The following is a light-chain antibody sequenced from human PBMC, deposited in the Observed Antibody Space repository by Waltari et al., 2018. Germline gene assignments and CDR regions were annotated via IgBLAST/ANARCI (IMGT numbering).Light chain of an antibody. J-gene: IGLJ1*01. Sequence: HSVLTQPPSVSAAPGQKVTISCSGSTPNIGTNYVSLYQQVPGTAPKLLIYDNDKRPSGIPDRFSGSKSGTSATLGITGLQTGDEADHYCGTWDSSLNAYVFGSGTKVTVL. CDR3: GTWDSSLNAYV. V-gene: IGLV1-51*01. CDR1: TPNIGTNY. CDR2: DND.